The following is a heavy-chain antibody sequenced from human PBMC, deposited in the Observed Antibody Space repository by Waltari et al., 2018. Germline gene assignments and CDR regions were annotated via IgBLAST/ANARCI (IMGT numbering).Heavy chain of an antibody. CDR2: IYTTVDT. CDR3: ARYTGYGMDF. D-gene: IGHD5-18*01. CDR1: GFAFSRYA. J-gene: IGHJ6*02. V-gene: IGHV3-13*01. Sequence: EMQLVECGGGLVQPGGYLRLSCSPSGFAFSRYAMYLVRQAAGKGLECVSGIYTTVDTDYPGSVKGRFTISRENAKNSLDLQMNNLRPGDTGGYYCARYTGYGMDFWGQGTTVTVSS.